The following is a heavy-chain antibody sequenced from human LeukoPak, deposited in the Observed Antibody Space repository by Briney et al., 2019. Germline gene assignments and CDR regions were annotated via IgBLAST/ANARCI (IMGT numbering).Heavy chain of an antibody. V-gene: IGHV1-69*13. CDR3: ALWFGEFYYFDY. CDR2: IIPIFGTA. CDR1: GGTFSSYA. D-gene: IGHD3-10*01. Sequence: SVKVSCKASGGTFSSYAISWVRQAPGQGLEWMGGIIPIFGTANYAQMFQGRVTITADESTSTAYMELSSLRSEDTAVYYCALWFGEFYYFDYWGQGTLVTLSS. J-gene: IGHJ4*02.